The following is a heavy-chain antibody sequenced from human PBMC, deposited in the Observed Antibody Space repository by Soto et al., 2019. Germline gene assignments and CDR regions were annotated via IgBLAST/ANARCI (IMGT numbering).Heavy chain of an antibody. CDR3: ARDRLRLGELSLLGYFDY. CDR1: GFTFSRHT. CDR2: ISYDGSNK. J-gene: IGHJ4*02. V-gene: IGHV3-30*04. Sequence: QVQLEESGGGMVQPGRSLRLSCAASGFTFSRHTMHCVRQAPGKGLEWMASISYDGSNKYYANSVKGRFTIYRDNSKNTLSVQMDSLRAEDTAVYYCARDRLRLGELSLLGYFDYWGQGTLVTVSS. D-gene: IGHD3-16*02.